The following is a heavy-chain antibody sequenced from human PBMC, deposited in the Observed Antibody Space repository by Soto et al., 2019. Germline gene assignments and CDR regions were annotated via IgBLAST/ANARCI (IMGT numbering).Heavy chain of an antibody. J-gene: IGHJ4*02. Sequence: EVQLVESGGGLVKPGGSLRLSCTASGFTFSSYNMNWVRQAPGKGLEWVSYIRTWSSYSFYADSVKGRFTISRDNSENSRYLQLDSLRDEDTAVYYCARASHDYGALDYWGQGALVTVSS. CDR1: GFTFSSYN. D-gene: IGHD4-17*01. CDR2: IRTWSSYS. CDR3: ARASHDYGALDY. V-gene: IGHV3-21*02.